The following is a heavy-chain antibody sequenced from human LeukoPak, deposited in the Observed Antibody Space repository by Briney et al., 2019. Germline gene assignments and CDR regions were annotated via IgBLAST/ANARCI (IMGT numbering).Heavy chain of an antibody. CDR1: GFTFSSYA. V-gene: IGHV3-23*01. J-gene: IGHJ6*03. CDR3: ARAARLYYYYYYMDV. D-gene: IGHD6-6*01. Sequence: PGGSLRLSCAASGFTFSSYAMSWVRQAPGKGLEWVSAISGSGGSTYYADSVKGRFTISRDNSKNTLYLQMNSLRAEDTAVYYCARAARLYYYYYYMDVWGKGTTVTVSS. CDR2: ISGSGGST.